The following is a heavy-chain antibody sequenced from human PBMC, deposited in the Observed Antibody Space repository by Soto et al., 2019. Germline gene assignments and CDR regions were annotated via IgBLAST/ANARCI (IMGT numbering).Heavy chain of an antibody. Sequence: SVKVSCKASGGTFSSYAISWVRQAPGQGLEWMGGIIPIFGTANYAQKFQGRVTITAGKSTSTAYMELSSLRSEDTAVYYCASTPTIQLWTPFDYWGQGTLVTVSS. V-gene: IGHV1-69*06. CDR1: GGTFSSYA. CDR2: IIPIFGTA. D-gene: IGHD5-18*01. J-gene: IGHJ4*02. CDR3: ASTPTIQLWTPFDY.